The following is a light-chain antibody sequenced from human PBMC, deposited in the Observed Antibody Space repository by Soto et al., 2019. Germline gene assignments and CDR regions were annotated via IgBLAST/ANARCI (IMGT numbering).Light chain of an antibody. V-gene: IGLV2-23*02. Sequence: QSALTQPASVSGSPGQSITISCTGTSSDVGSYNLVSWYQQHPGKAPKLMIYVVSKRPSGVSNRFSGSKSGNTASLTISGLQAEDEADYYCCSYAGSSTVVFGTGTKLTVL. J-gene: IGLJ1*01. CDR3: CSYAGSSTVV. CDR2: VVS. CDR1: SSDVGSYNL.